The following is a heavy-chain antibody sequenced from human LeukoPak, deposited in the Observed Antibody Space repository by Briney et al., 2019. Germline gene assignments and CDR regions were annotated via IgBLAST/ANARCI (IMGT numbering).Heavy chain of an antibody. Sequence: SETLSLTCAVYGGSFSDYYWSWLRQPPGKGLEYIGEINHSGITNYNPSLMSRVTISVDTSKNQFSLKLSSVTAADTALYYCARTTESYDSSGYWVYYFDYWGQGTLVTVSS. CDR1: GGSFSDYY. V-gene: IGHV4-34*01. D-gene: IGHD3-22*01. J-gene: IGHJ4*02. CDR2: INHSGIT. CDR3: ARTTESYDSSGYWVYYFDY.